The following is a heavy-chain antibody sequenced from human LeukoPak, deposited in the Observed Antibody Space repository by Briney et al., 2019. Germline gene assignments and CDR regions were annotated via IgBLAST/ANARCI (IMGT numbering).Heavy chain of an antibody. V-gene: IGHV3-72*01. CDR3: ARVDTAMDDYYYYGMDV. Sequence: GSLRLSCAASGFTFSDHYMDWVRQAPGKGLEWVGRTRNKANSYTTEYAASVKGRFTISRDDSKNSLYLQMNSLKTEDTAVYYCARVDTAMDDYYYYGMDVWGQGTTVTVSS. J-gene: IGHJ6*02. CDR1: GFTFSDHY. CDR2: TRNKANSYTT. D-gene: IGHD5-18*01.